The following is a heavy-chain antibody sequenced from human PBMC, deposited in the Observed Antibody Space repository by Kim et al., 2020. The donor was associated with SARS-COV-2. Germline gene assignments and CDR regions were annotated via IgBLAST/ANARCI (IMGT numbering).Heavy chain of an antibody. CDR2: ISSSSSYI. CDR3: ARDRIAAAVTSLYYYGMDV. V-gene: IGHV3-21*01. D-gene: IGHD6-13*01. Sequence: LSLTCAASGFTFSSYSMNWVRQAPGKGLEWVSSISSSSSYIYYADSVKGRFTISRDNAKNSLYLQMNSLRAEDTAVYYCARDRIAAAVTSLYYYGMDVWGQGTTVTVSS. CDR1: GFTFSSYS. J-gene: IGHJ6*02.